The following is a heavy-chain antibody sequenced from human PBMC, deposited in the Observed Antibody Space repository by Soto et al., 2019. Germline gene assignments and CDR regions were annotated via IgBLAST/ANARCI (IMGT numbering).Heavy chain of an antibody. D-gene: IGHD3-9*01. CDR2: ISAYNGNT. Sequence: ASVKVSCKASGYTFTSYGISWVRQAPGQGLEWMGWISAYNGNTNYAQKLQGRVTMTTDTSTSTAYMELRSLRSDDTAVYYCARDTASAYYDILTLSPDYWGQGTLVTV. J-gene: IGHJ4*02. CDR3: ARDTASAYYDILTLSPDY. V-gene: IGHV1-18*04. CDR1: GYTFTSYG.